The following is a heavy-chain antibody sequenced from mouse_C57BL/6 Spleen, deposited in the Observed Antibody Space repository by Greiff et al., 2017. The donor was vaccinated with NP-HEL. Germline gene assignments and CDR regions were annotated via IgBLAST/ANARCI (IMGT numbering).Heavy chain of an antibody. CDR1: GYTFTSYW. Sequence: VQLQQPGTELVKPGASVKLSCKASGYTFTSYWMHWVKQRPGQGLEWIGVINPGSGGTNYNEKFKGKATLTADKSSSTAYMQLSSLTSEDSAVYFCARRSGSSYDYWGQGTTLTVSS. V-gene: IGHV1-53*01. CDR2: INPGSGGT. CDR3: ARRSGSSYDY. J-gene: IGHJ2*01. D-gene: IGHD1-1*01.